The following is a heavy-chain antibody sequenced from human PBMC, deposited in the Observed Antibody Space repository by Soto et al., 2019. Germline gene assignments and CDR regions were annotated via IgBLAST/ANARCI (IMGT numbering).Heavy chain of an antibody. D-gene: IGHD5-12*01. V-gene: IGHV4-39*01. Sequence: ETLSLTCTVSGGSISSSSYYWGWIRQPPGKGLEWIGSIYYSGSTYYNPSLKSRVTISVDTSKNQFSLKLCSVTAADTAVYYCATRGRDGYNYGYYYYGMDVWGQGTTVTVSS. CDR2: IYYSGST. CDR1: GGSISSSSYY. J-gene: IGHJ6*02. CDR3: ATRGRDGYNYGYYYYGMDV.